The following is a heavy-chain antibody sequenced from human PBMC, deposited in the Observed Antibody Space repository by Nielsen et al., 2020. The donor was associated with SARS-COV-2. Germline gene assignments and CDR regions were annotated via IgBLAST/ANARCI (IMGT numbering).Heavy chain of an antibody. D-gene: IGHD2-15*01. CDR2: INPSGGST. Sequence: ASVKVSCKASGYTFTSYYMHWVRQAPGQGLEWMGIINPSGGSTSYAQKFQGRVTMTRDTSTSTVYMELSSLRSEDTAVYYCARDNIVVVVAATPGMYYFDYWGQGTLVTVSS. CDR3: ARDNIVVVVAATPGMYYFDY. CDR1: GYTFTSYY. V-gene: IGHV1-46*01. J-gene: IGHJ4*02.